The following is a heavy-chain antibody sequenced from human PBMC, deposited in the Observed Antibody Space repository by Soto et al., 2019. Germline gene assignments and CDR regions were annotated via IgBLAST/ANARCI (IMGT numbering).Heavy chain of an antibody. V-gene: IGHV4-34*01. J-gene: IGHJ6*02. Sequence: SQTLSLTCAVSGGSFSGYCWSWIRQPPGKGLEWIGEINHSGSTNYNPSLKSRVTISVDTSKNQFSLKLSSVTAADTAVYYCAIWFDVWGQGTTVTVSS. D-gene: IGHD3-10*01. CDR3: AIWFDV. CDR1: GGSFSGYC. CDR2: INHSGST.